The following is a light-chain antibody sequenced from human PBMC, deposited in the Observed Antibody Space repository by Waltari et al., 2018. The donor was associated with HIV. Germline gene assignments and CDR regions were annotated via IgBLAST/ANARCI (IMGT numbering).Light chain of an antibody. CDR2: DVT. Sequence: QSALTQPPSASGSPGQSVTISCTGTGNDVGGYNYVSWYQLHPGNAPKLLIYDVTKRPSGVPDRFSGSKSGNTASLTVSGLQGDDEADYYCSSYAGSAVVFGGGTKLTVL. CDR1: GNDVGGYNY. V-gene: IGLV2-8*01. CDR3: SSYAGSAVV. J-gene: IGLJ2*01.